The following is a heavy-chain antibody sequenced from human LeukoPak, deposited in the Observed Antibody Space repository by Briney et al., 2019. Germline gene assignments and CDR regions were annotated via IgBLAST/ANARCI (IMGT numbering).Heavy chain of an antibody. J-gene: IGHJ4*02. V-gene: IGHV3-23*01. Sequence: GGSLRLSCAVSGITLSNHGMAWDRQAPGKGLEWVASLSASGGGTSYADSVRGRFTISRDNAKNTLYLQMNSLRAEDTAVYFCAKRGVVIRVILVGFHKEAYYFDSWGQGVLVTVSS. CDR3: AKRGVVIRVILVGFHKEAYYFDS. CDR2: LSASGGGT. D-gene: IGHD3-22*01. CDR1: GITLSNHG.